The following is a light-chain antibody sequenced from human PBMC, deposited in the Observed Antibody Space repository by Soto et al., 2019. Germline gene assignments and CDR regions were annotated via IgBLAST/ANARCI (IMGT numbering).Light chain of an antibody. J-gene: IGKJ2*01. CDR3: QQYNNWPPYT. Sequence: QSPATLSVSPXXRATLSXXXXXXVSSNLAWHQQKPGQAPRLPIYGASTRATGIPARFSGSGSGTEFTLTISSLQSEDFAVYYCQQYNNWPPYTFGQGTKLEIK. V-gene: IGKV3-15*01. CDR1: XXVSSN. CDR2: GAS.